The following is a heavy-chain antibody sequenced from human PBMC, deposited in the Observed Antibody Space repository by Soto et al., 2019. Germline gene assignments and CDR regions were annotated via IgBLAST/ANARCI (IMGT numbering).Heavy chain of an antibody. V-gene: IGHV4-31*03. CDR2: IYYSGST. CDR1: GGSISSGGYY. CDR3: ALAPSWSYSAFES. D-gene: IGHD1-26*01. J-gene: IGHJ4*02. Sequence: HVQLPESGPGLVKPSQTLSLTCTVSGGSISSGGYYWSWIRQHPGKGLEWIGYIYYSGSTYYNPSLKCRVSISAVACKNAYSVKLISVTAPVMAVAYWALAPSWSYSAFESWCRGTVVSV.